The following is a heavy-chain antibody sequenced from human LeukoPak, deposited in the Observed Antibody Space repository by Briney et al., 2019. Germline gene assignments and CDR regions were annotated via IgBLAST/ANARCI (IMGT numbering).Heavy chain of an antibody. CDR3: AHLYGDYTYFDY. D-gene: IGHD4-17*01. J-gene: IGHJ4*02. Sequence: SETLSLTCTVSGYSISSGYYWGWIRQPPGKGLEWIGSIYYSGSTYYNPSLKSRVTISVDTSKNQFSLKLSSVTAADTAVYYCAHLYGDYTYFDYWGQGTLVTVSS. CDR1: GYSISSGYY. V-gene: IGHV4-38-2*02. CDR2: IYYSGST.